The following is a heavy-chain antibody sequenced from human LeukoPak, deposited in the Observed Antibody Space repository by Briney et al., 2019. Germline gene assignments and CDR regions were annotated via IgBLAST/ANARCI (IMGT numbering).Heavy chain of an antibody. Sequence: GGSLRLSCAASGFAFSSYAMTWVRQAPGKGLEWVSAITDSGGDTYHADSVKGRFTISRDNSKNTLYMQMNSLRAEDTAIYYCVKGSERSRPYYFDYWGQGTLVTVSS. CDR1: GFAFSSYA. D-gene: IGHD3-3*01. V-gene: IGHV3-23*01. CDR3: VKGSERSRPYYFDY. J-gene: IGHJ4*02. CDR2: ITDSGGDT.